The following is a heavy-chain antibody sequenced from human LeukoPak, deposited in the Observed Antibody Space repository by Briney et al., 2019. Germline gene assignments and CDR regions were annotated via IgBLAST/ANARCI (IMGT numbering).Heavy chain of an antibody. CDR2: IYYSGST. CDR1: GGSISSYY. V-gene: IGHV4-59*08. J-gene: IGHJ4*02. D-gene: IGHD5-24*01. CDR3: ARSRDGYNAYFDY. Sequence: SETLSLTCTVSGGSISSYYWGWIRQPPGKGLEWIGYIYYSGSTNYNPSLKSRVTISVDTSKNQFSLKLSSVTAADTAVYYCARSRDGYNAYFDYWGQGTLVTVSS.